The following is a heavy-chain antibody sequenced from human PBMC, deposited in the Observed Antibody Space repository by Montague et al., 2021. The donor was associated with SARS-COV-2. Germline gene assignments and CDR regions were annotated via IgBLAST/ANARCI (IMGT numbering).Heavy chain of an antibody. CDR2: TYYRSNWYN. CDR3: AREITGGYSGYEAFYFDN. V-gene: IGHV6-1*01. CDR1: GDSVFSNSAA. D-gene: IGHD5-12*01. J-gene: IGHJ4*02. Sequence: CAISGDSVFSNSAAWNWIRQSPSRGLEWLGRTYYRSNWYNDSAVXLKXRISINPDTSKNQFSLQLNSVTPEDTALYYCAREITGGYSGYEAFYFDNWGQGTLVTVSS.